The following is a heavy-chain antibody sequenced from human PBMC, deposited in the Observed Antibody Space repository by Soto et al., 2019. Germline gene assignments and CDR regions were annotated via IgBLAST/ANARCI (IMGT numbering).Heavy chain of an antibody. J-gene: IGHJ6*02. V-gene: IGHV3-23*01. CDR1: GFTFSSYA. Sequence: EVQLLESGGGLVQPGGSLRLSCAASGFTFSSYAMSWVRQAPGKGLEWVSAISGSGGSTYYADSVKGRFTISRDNSKNTLYLLMNSLRAEDTAVYYCAKAHAIYYYYGMDVWGQGTTVTVSS. CDR3: AKAHAIYYYYGMDV. CDR2: ISGSGGST. D-gene: IGHD2-2*01.